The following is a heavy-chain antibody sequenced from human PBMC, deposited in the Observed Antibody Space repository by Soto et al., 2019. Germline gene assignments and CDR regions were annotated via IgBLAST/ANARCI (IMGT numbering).Heavy chain of an antibody. CDR1: GGTISSSSYY. CDR3: ARQDATMGYYAFWSGFPVAH. V-gene: IGHV4-39*01. J-gene: IGHJ4*02. Sequence: GGTISSSSYYWGCDSQSPGKGLEWIGSIYYAGDTQYNPSLKSRVTLSVDRSNNQFSLKVTSVTAADTAVYYCARQDATMGYYAFWSGFPVAHWGQGTLVTVSS. D-gene: IGHD3-3*01. CDR2: IYYAGDT.